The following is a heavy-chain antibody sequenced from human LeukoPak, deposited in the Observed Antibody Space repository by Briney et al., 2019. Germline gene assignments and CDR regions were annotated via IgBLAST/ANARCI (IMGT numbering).Heavy chain of an antibody. CDR3: ARERGVGGSGTLDY. CDR2: ISGTGDST. Sequence: GGSLRLSCAASGFIFSSYAMSWVRQAPGKGLEWVSSISGTGDSTYSADSVKGRFTISRDNSKNTLYLQMNSLRAEDTAVYYCARERGVGGSGTLDYWGLGTLVAVSS. CDR1: GFIFSSYA. J-gene: IGHJ4*02. D-gene: IGHD3-10*01. V-gene: IGHV3-23*01.